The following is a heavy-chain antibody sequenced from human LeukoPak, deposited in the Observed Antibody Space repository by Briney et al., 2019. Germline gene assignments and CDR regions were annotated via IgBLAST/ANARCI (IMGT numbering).Heavy chain of an antibody. CDR2: ISGSGGST. Sequence: SGGSLRLSCAASGFTFSNYAMTWVRQAPGKGLEWVSGISGSGGSTNYADSVKGRFTIPRDNSKNTLYLQMNSLRAEDTAVYYCAKDIVIVAAADDAFDIWGQGTMVTVSS. CDR1: GFTFSNYA. D-gene: IGHD2-2*01. V-gene: IGHV3-23*01. J-gene: IGHJ3*02. CDR3: AKDIVIVAAADDAFDI.